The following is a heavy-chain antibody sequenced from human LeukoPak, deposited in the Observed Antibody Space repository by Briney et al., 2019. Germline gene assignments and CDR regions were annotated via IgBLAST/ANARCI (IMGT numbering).Heavy chain of an antibody. CDR1: GFTFSDYY. J-gene: IGHJ6*03. CDR3: ARVVVVVPAAISRYYMDV. CDR2: TSISGSTI. V-gene: IGHV3-11*01. D-gene: IGHD2-2*01. Sequence: PGGSLRLSCAASGFTFSDYYISWIRQPPGRELEWVSYTSISGSTIYYADSVKGRFTISRDNAKNSLYLQMNSLRAEDTAVYYCARVVVVVPAAISRYYMDVWGKGTTVTISS.